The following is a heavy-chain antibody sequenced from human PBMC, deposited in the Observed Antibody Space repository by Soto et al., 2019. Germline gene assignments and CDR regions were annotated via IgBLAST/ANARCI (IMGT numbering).Heavy chain of an antibody. Sequence: SETLSLTCTVSGGSISSGGLYWAWIRQHPGKGLEWIGYIYNSGSTYYNPSLKSRVSMSIDTSKNQFSLKLSSVTAAASAVYYCARGYCTSNSCHNWFGPWGQGTLVTVSS. CDR1: GGSISSGGLY. J-gene: IGHJ5*02. CDR2: IYNSGST. V-gene: IGHV4-31*03. CDR3: ARGYCTSNSCHNWFGP. D-gene: IGHD2-2*01.